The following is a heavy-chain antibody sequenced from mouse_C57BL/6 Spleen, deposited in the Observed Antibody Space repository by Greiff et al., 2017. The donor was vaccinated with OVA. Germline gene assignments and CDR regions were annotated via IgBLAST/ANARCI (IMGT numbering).Heavy chain of an antibody. J-gene: IGHJ2*01. CDR1: GYTFTDYE. CDR2: IDPETGGT. V-gene: IGHV1-15*01. Sequence: VQGVESGAELVRPGASVTLSCKASGYTFTDYEMHWVKQTPVHGLEWIGAIDPETGGTAYNQKFKGKAILTADKSSSTAYMELRSLTSEDSAVYYCTRGLTGYFDYWGQGTTLTVSS. CDR3: TRGLTGYFDY.